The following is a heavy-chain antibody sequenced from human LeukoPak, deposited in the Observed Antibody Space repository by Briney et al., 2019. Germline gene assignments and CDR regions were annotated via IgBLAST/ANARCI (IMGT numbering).Heavy chain of an antibody. V-gene: IGHV3-64*04. Sequence: PGGSLRLSCSASGFTFSSYAMHWVRQAPGKGLQYVSALTNSGDYTHYADSVKGRFTISRDNSKNTLYLQMNSLRAEDTAVYYCARGVVPAAPAGFDYWGQGTLVTVSS. CDR2: LTNSGDYT. CDR1: GFTFSSYA. D-gene: IGHD2-2*01. CDR3: ARGVVPAAPAGFDY. J-gene: IGHJ4*02.